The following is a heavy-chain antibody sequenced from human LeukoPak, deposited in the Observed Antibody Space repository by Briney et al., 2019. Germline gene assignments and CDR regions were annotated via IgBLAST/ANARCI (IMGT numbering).Heavy chain of an antibody. CDR1: GFAFSSYA. V-gene: IGHV3-23*01. J-gene: IGHJ6*03. D-gene: IGHD1-26*01. CDR3: ARDPYSGTYSDYYYYYMDV. Sequence: PGGSLRLSCAASGFAFSSYAMSWVRQAPGKGLEWVSTLGGSGGRTYYADSVKGRFTISRDNAKNSLYLQLNSLRAEDTAVYYCARDPYSGTYSDYYYYYMDVWGKGTTVTVSS. CDR2: LGGSGGRT.